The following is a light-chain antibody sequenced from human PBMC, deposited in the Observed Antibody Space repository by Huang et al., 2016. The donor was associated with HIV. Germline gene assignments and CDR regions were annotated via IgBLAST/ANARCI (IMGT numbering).Light chain of an antibody. CDR2: DAS. CDR1: QNINTY. CDR3: QQRSSWPLT. V-gene: IGKV3-11*01. Sequence: EIVLTQSPVTLSMSPGQRATLPCRASQNINTYLAWYQQKPGQAPRLLIYDASNRATGIPARCSGSGSGTDFTLTISSLEPEDFVVYFCQQRSSWPLTFGGGSTIEIK. J-gene: IGKJ4*01.